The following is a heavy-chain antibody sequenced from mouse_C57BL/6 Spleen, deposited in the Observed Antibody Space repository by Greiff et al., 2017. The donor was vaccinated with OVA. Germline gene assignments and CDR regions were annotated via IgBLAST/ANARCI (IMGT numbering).Heavy chain of an antibody. V-gene: IGHV1-18*01. CDR2: INPNNGGT. J-gene: IGHJ4*01. CDR1: GYTFTDYN. Sequence: EVQLQQSGPELVKPGASVKIPCKASGYTFTDYNMDWVKQSHGKSLEWIGDINPNNGGTNYNQKFKGKATLTVDKSSSTAYMELRSLTSEDTAVYYCARGGECYALDYWGQGTSVTVSS. CDR3: ARGGECYALDY.